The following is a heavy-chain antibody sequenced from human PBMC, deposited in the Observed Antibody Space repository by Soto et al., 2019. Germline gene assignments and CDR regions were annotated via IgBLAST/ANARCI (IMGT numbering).Heavy chain of an antibody. Sequence: SETLSLTCTVSGGSISSSSYYWGWIRQPPGKGLEWIGSIYYSGSTYYNPSLKSRVTISVDTSRNQFSLKLSSVTAADTAVYYCARLGYSIRLVDYWGQGTLVTVSS. D-gene: IGHD4-4*01. CDR1: GGSISSSSYY. CDR3: ARLGYSIRLVDY. CDR2: IYYSGST. J-gene: IGHJ4*02. V-gene: IGHV4-39*01.